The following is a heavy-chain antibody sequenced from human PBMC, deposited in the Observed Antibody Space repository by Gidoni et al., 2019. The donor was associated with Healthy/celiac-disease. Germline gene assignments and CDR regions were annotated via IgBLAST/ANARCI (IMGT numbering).Heavy chain of an antibody. J-gene: IGHJ4*02. V-gene: IGHV3-21*01. CDR2: ISSSSSYI. CDR3: ARIFSGHYYDSSGYYFAGYFDY. Sequence: EVQLVESGGGLVKPGGSLSLPCAASGFTFSRYSMNWVRQAPGKGLEWVSSISSSSSYIYYADSVKGRFTISRDNAKNSLYLQMNSLRAEDTAVYYCARIFSGHYYDSSGYYFAGYFDYWGQGTLVTVSS. D-gene: IGHD3-22*01. CDR1: GFTFSRYS.